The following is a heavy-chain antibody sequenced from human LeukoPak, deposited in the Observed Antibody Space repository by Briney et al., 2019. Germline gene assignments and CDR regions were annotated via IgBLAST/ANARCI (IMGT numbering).Heavy chain of an antibody. Sequence: SQTLSLTCTVSGGSISSGSYYWSWIRQPPGKGLEWIGYIYYSGSTNYNPSLKSRVTISVDTSKNQFSLKLSSVTAADTAVYYCARGPAGLPNDYWGQGTLVTVSS. CDR1: GGSISSGSYY. J-gene: IGHJ4*02. V-gene: IGHV4-61*01. D-gene: IGHD2-15*01. CDR2: IYYSGST. CDR3: ARGPAGLPNDY.